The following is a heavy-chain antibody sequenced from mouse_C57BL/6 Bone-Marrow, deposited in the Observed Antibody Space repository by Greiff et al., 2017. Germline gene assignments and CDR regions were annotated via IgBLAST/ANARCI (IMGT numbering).Heavy chain of an antibody. CDR1: GYTFTSYW. D-gene: IGHD3-2*02. CDR2: IDPSDSYT. J-gene: IGHJ2*01. Sequence: VQLQQPGAELVMPGASVKLSCKASGYTFTSYWMHWVKQRPGQGLEWIEEIDPSDSYTNYNQKFKGKSTLTVDKSSSTAYMQLSSLTSEDSAVYYCARETAQVYFDYWGQVTTLTVSS. V-gene: IGHV1-69*01. CDR3: ARETAQVYFDY.